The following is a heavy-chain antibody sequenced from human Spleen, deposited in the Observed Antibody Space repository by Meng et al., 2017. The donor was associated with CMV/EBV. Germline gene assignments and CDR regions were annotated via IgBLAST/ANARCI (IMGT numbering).Heavy chain of an antibody. CDR2: TIPMVGIA. CDR1: GYPFISYG. CDR3: AIDPAGYCADGVCRAMAD. J-gene: IGHJ4*02. D-gene: IGHD2-8*01. Sequence: SVKVSCKTSGYPFISYGISWVRQAPGKGLEWMGGTIPMVGIANYAQNFQGRVTIIADKFTSTTYMELSSLRSEDTAVYYCAIDPAGYCADGVCRAMADWGQGTLVTVSS. V-gene: IGHV1-69*10.